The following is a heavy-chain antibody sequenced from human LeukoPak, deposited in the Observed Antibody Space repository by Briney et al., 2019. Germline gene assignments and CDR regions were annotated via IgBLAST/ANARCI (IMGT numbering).Heavy chain of an antibody. CDR2: IYDRGSP. CDR3: ASALGTIRFLEWFHFDY. Sequence: SETLSLTCTVSGGSISNDYWSWIRQSPGKGLEWIGDIYDRGSPKYNPSLKSRVTISVDTSKNQFSLKLSSVTAADTAVYYCASALGTIRFLEWFHFDYWGQGTLVTVSS. D-gene: IGHD3-3*01. CDR1: GGSISNDY. J-gene: IGHJ4*02. V-gene: IGHV4-59*01.